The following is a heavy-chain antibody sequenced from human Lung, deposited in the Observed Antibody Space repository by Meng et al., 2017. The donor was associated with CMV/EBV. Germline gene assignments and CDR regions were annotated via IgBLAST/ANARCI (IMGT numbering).Heavy chain of an antibody. D-gene: IGHD3-16*02. V-gene: IGHV3-7*01. Sequence: LTXAASGFTFSSYWMSWVRQAPGKGLEWVANIKQDGSEKYYVDSVKGRFTISRDNAKNSLYLQMNSLRAEDTAVYYCARVRYSKGMGYYYGMDFWGQGXTVTVSS. CDR2: IKQDGSEK. CDR1: GFTFSSYW. J-gene: IGHJ6*02. CDR3: ARVRYSKGMGYYYGMDF.